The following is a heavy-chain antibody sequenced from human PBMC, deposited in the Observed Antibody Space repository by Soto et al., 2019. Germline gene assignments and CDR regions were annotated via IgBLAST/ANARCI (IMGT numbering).Heavy chain of an antibody. V-gene: IGHV3-21*01. CDR3: AREGSDAFDI. J-gene: IGHJ3*02. Sequence: EVQLVESGGGLVKPGGSLRLSCAASGFTFSSYSMNWVRQAPGKGLEWVSSISSSSSYIYYADSVKGRFTISRDNAKNALYLQMNSLRAEDTAVYYCAREGSDAFDIWGQGTMVTVSS. CDR2: ISSSSSYI. CDR1: GFTFSSYS. D-gene: IGHD2-15*01.